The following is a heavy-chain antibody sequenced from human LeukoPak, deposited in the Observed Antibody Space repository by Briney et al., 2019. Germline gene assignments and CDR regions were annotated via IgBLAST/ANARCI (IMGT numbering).Heavy chain of an antibody. Sequence: PGGSLRLSCAASGFTFSSYAMHWVRQAPGKGLEWVAVISYDGSNKYYADSVKGRFTISRDNSKNTLYLQMNSLRAEDTAVYYCAREEIGYYYDTRGAFDIWGQGTMVTVSS. V-gene: IGHV3-30-3*01. CDR2: ISYDGSNK. D-gene: IGHD3-22*01. CDR1: GFTFSSYA. CDR3: AREEIGYYYDTRGAFDI. J-gene: IGHJ3*02.